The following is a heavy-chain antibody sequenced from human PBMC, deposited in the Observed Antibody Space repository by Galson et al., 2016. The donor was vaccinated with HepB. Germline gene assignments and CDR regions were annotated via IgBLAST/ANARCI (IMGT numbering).Heavy chain of an antibody. J-gene: IGHJ1*01. CDR1: GFTFSDAW. D-gene: IGHD3-10*01. CDR2: IKSKVDGGTT. CDR3: STGPYGSGSYLFEH. Sequence: SLRLSCAASGFTFSDAWMNWVRQAPGKGLEWVGHIKSKVDGGTTDYAAPVKGRFSISRDDSKNTQFLQVDNLKIEDTGVYYCSTGPYGSGSYLFEHWGQGTMVTVSS. V-gene: IGHV3-15*07.